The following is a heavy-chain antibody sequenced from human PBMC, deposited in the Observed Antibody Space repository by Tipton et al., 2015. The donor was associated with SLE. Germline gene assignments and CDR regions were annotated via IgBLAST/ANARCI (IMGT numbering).Heavy chain of an antibody. CDR3: ARENSPSSGRVFDF. D-gene: IGHD6-6*01. Sequence: TLSLTCTVSGGSITSGSYFYKWIRQPAGKGLEWIGRLYTSGTTDYNPSYNPSLKSRVTMSGDTSKNQFSLKLNSVTAADTAVYYCARENSPSSGRVFDFWGQGTLVTVSS. CDR2: LYTSGTT. CDR1: GGSITSGSYF. V-gene: IGHV4-61*02. J-gene: IGHJ4*02.